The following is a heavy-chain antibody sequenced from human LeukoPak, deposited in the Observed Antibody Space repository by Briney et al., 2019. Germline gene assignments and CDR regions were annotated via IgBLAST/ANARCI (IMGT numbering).Heavy chain of an antibody. V-gene: IGHV7-4-1*02. CDR3: ARGPRYYGSGTYYFDY. CDR1: GYTSISYG. D-gene: IGHD3-10*01. Sequence: ASVKVSCKASGYTSISYGLNWVRQAPGQGLEWMGWINTNTGNPTYAQGFTGRFVFSLDTSVSTAYLQISSLKAEDTAVYYCARGPRYYGSGTYYFDYWGQGTLVTVSS. CDR2: INTNTGNP. J-gene: IGHJ4*02.